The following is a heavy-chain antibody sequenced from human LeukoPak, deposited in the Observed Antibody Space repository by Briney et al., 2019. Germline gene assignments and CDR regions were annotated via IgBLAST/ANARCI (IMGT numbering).Heavy chain of an antibody. CDR1: GYTFTSYG. V-gene: IGHV1-18*01. J-gene: IGHJ6*03. Sequence: ASVKVSCKASGYTFTSYGISWVRQAPGQGLEWMGWISAYNGNTNYAQKLQGRDTMTTDTSTSTAYMELRSLRSDDTAVYYCARLHYSNPPYYYYYIDVWGKGTTVTVSS. CDR3: ARLHYSNPPYYYYYIDV. CDR2: ISAYNGNT. D-gene: IGHD4-11*01.